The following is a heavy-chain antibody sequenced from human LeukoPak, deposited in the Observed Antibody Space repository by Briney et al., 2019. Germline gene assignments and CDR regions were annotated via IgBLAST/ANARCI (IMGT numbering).Heavy chain of an antibody. D-gene: IGHD3-10*01. CDR3: ARERGFNYFDY. CDR1: GFTFSSCW. Sequence: GGSLRLSCAASGFTFSSCWMHWVRQAPGKGLVWVSLINTDGSSTTYADSVKGRFIISRDNSKNTLYLQMNSLRAEDTAVYYCARERGFNYFDYWGQGTLVTVSS. J-gene: IGHJ4*02. V-gene: IGHV3-74*01. CDR2: INTDGSST.